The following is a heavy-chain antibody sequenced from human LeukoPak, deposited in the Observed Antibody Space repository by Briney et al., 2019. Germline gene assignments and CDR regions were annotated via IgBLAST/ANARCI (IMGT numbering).Heavy chain of an antibody. CDR2: IYYSGST. Sequence: TSETLSLTCTVSGGSISSGGYYWSWIRQHPGKGLEWIGYIYYSGSTYYNPSLKSRVTISVDTSKNQFSLKLSSVTAADTAVYYCAREKGATALDAFDIWGQGTMVTVSS. CDR3: AREKGATALDAFDI. CDR1: GGSISSGGYY. V-gene: IGHV4-31*03. J-gene: IGHJ3*02. D-gene: IGHD1-26*01.